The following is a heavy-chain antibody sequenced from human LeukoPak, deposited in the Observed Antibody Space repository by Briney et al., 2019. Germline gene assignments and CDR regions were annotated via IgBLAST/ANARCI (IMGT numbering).Heavy chain of an antibody. V-gene: IGHV3-30*18. J-gene: IGHJ4*02. CDR3: AKGPSPFGY. CDR2: ILHDGSDN. CDR1: GFIFSSYG. Sequence: GGSLRLSCAASGFIFSSYGMHWVRQAPGKGLEWVAVILHDGSDNYYADSVKGRFTISRDNSKNTLCLQMNSLRPEDTAVYYCAKGPSPFGYWGQGTLVTVSS.